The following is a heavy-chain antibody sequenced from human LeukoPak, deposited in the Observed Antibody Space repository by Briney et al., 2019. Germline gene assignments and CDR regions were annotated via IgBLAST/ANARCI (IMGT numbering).Heavy chain of an antibody. D-gene: IGHD6-19*01. V-gene: IGHV4-59*01. CDR2: VSYSGST. CDR1: GGSISNYY. CDR3: ARFRSAVAGTYNYYYLDV. J-gene: IGHJ6*03. Sequence: PSETLSLTCTVSGGSISNYYWSWIRLPPGRGLEYIGYVSYSGSTNYNPSLKSRLTISLDTSKNQISLRLSSVTAADTAVYYCARFRSAVAGTYNYYYLDVWSKGTTVTVSS.